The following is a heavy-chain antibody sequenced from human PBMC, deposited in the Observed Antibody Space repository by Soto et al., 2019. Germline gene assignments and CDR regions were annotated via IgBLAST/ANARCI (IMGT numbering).Heavy chain of an antibody. CDR3: ARGRAHDESGYDKSVRFDY. V-gene: IGHV4-34*01. CDR1: GGSFSGYY. J-gene: IGHJ4*02. D-gene: IGHD5-12*01. Sequence: QVQLQQWGAGLLKPSETLSLTCAVYGGSFSGYYWSWIRQPPGKGLEWIGAINHSGSTNYNPSLTSRVTISVDTSKNQFSLKRSSVTAADTAVYYCARGRAHDESGYDKSVRFDYWGQGTLVTVSS. CDR2: INHSGST.